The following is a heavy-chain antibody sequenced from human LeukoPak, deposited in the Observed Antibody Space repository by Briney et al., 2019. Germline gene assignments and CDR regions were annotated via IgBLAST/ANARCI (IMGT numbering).Heavy chain of an antibody. J-gene: IGHJ2*01. Sequence: ASVKVSCKASGYTFTGYYMHWVRQAPGQGLEWMGWINPNSGGTNYAQKFQGWVTTTRDTSISTAYMELSRLRSDDTAVYYCARAGSGSYYPPNWYFDLWGRGTLVTVSS. CDR3: ARAGSGSYYPPNWYFDL. CDR2: INPNSGGT. CDR1: GYTFTGYY. D-gene: IGHD1-26*01. V-gene: IGHV1-2*04.